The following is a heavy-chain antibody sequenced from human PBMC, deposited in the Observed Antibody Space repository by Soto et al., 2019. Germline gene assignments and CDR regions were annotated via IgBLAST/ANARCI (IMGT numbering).Heavy chain of an antibody. J-gene: IGHJ4*02. CDR2: ISGKNGNT. Sequence: QVHLVQSGGELKKPGASVKVSCKASGYSFSDFGITWVRQAPGQGLEWMGWISGKNGNTNYAQKVQGRSTLTADTSTRTAYMEMRAPASDDTGIYYCARSDYYEDNGTFENWGQGTPVTVSS. CDR3: ARSDYYEDNGTFEN. V-gene: IGHV1-18*04. CDR1: GYSFSDFG. D-gene: IGHD4-17*01.